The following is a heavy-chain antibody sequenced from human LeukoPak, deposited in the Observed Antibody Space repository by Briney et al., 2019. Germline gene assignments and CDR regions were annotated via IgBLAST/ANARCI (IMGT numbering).Heavy chain of an antibody. V-gene: IGHV4-59*01. CDR1: GGSISSYY. Sequence: SETLSLTCTVSGGSISSYYWSWIRQPPGKGRGWIGYMYESGSTNYNTSLKSRVTISVDTSQHQFSLQLSSVPAADPAVYYCARAPRTPRYCSSTSCYHGGYYYYYYMDVWGKGTTVTVSS. J-gene: IGHJ6*03. D-gene: IGHD2-2*01. CDR3: ARAPRTPRYCSSTSCYHGGYYYYYYMDV. CDR2: MYESGST.